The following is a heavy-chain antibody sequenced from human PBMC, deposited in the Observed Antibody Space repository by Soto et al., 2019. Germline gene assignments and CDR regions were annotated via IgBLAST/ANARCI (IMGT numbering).Heavy chain of an antibody. J-gene: IGHJ4*02. CDR3: ARSGSSWNLREFDT. Sequence: GASVKVACKASPYTFTNNCISSVRQAPGQGLEWMXWXSXXXGXIXXXKXXRXRVTMTTDTSTSSAYLEVRSLRSDDTAVYYCARSGSSWNLREFDTWGQGTLVTVSS. CDR1: PYTFTNNC. CDR2: XSXXXGXI. V-gene: IGHV1-18*01. D-gene: IGHD6-13*01.